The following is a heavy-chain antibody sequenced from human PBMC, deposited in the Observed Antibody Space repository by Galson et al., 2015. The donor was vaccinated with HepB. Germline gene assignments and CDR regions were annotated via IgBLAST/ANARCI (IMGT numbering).Heavy chain of an antibody. CDR3: ARACSGGSCDGDY. J-gene: IGHJ4*02. D-gene: IGHD2-15*01. CDR2: IIPIFGTA. Sequence: SVKVSCKASGGTFSSYAISWVRQAPGQGLEWMGGIIPIFGTANYAQKSQGRVTITADESTSTAYMELSSLRSEDTAVYYCARACSGGSCDGDYWGQGTLVTVSS. V-gene: IGHV1-69*13. CDR1: GGTFSSYA.